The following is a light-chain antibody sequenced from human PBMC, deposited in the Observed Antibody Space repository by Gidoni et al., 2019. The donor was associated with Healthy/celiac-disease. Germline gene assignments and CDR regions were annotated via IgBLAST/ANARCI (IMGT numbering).Light chain of an antibody. J-gene: IGKJ2*01. Sequence: EIVLTQSPATLSLSPGERATLSCRASQSVSSYLACYKQKPGQAPRLLIYDASNRATGIPARFSGSGSGTDFTLTISSLEPEDFAVYYCQQRSNWPAFGQGTKLEIK. V-gene: IGKV3-11*01. CDR3: QQRSNWPA. CDR1: QSVSSY. CDR2: DAS.